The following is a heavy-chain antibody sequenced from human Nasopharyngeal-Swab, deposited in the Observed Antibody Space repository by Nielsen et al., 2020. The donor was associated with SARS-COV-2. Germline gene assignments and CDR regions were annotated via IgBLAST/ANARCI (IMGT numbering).Heavy chain of an antibody. CDR2: IVVGSGNT. V-gene: IGHV1-58*01. Sequence: WARQDTGQRLEWIGWIVVGSGNTNYAQKFQERVTITRDMSTSTAYMELSSLRSEDTAVYYCAASLPYDSSGYYSWGQGTLVTVSS. J-gene: IGHJ4*02. CDR3: AASLPYDSSGYYS. D-gene: IGHD3-22*01.